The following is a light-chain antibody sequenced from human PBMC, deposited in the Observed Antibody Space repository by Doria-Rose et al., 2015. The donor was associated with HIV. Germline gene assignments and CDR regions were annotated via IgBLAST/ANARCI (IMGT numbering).Light chain of an antibody. J-gene: IGKJ5*01. CDR3: QQYGTSRGT. Sequence: TQSPGTLSLSPGERATPSCRASQRVKSSYLAWYQQKPGQAPRLLIYDASTRATGTPDRFSGSGSGTDFTLTISRLEPEDVAVYYCQQYGTSRGTFGQGTRLEIK. V-gene: IGKV3-20*01. CDR2: DAS. CDR1: QRVKSSY.